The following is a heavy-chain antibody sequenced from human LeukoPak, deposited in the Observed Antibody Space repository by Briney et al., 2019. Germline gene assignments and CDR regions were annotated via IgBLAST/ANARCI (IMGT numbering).Heavy chain of an antibody. CDR2: IYYSGRT. V-gene: IGHV4-61*01. J-gene: IGHJ4*02. Sequence: SETLSLTCTVSGGSISSGSYYWSWIRQPPGKGLEWIGYIYYSGRTNYNPSLKSRVTISVDTSKNQFSLKLSSVTAADTAVYYCARGRGKQLLPFLDYWGQGTLVTVSS. CDR1: GGSISSGSYY. D-gene: IGHD6-13*01. CDR3: ARGRGKQLLPFLDY.